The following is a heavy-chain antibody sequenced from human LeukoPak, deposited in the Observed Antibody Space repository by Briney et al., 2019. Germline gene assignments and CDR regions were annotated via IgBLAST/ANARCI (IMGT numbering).Heavy chain of an antibody. D-gene: IGHD3-22*01. CDR2: IYYTGTT. Sequence: SETLSLTCTVSGGSISSHYWSWIRQPPGKGLEWIGYIYYTGTTRYNPSLQSRVTISVDTPGNELSLKLTSVTAADTAVYYCARLLDNDSSGHPDTFDMWGQGTMVTVSS. CDR1: GGSISSHY. J-gene: IGHJ3*02. V-gene: IGHV4-59*11. CDR3: ARLLDNDSSGHPDTFDM.